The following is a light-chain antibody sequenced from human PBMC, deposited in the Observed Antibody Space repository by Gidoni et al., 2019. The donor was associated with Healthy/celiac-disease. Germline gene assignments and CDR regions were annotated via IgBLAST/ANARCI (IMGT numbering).Light chain of an antibody. CDR3: IQALQTPWT. J-gene: IGKJ1*01. CDR2: LGS. Sequence: DIVMTQYPLSLPVTPGEPASISCRSSQSLLHSNGYNYLDWYLQKPGPSPQLLIYLGSNRASGVPDRFSGSGSGTDFTLKISRVEAEDVGVYYCIQALQTPWTFGQGTKVEIK. CDR1: QSLLHSNGYNY. V-gene: IGKV2-28*01.